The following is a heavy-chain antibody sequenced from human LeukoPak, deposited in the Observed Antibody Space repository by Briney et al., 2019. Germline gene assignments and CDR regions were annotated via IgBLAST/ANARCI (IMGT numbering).Heavy chain of an antibody. J-gene: IGHJ6*02. CDR2: INPSGGST. CDR1: GYTFTSYD. Sequence: ASVTVSCTASGYTFTSYDINWVRQAPGQGLEWMGIINPSGGSTSYARKFQGRVTMTRDTSTSTVYMELSSLRSEDTAVYYCARRDSGYDYYYYGMDVWGQGTTVTVSS. CDR3: ARRDSGYDYYYYGMDV. V-gene: IGHV1-46*01. D-gene: IGHD5-12*01.